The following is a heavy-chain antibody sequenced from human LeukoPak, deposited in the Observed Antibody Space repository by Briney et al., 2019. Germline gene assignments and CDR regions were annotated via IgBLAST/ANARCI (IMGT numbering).Heavy chain of an antibody. J-gene: IGHJ4*02. CDR3: ARDDYSTKTFDY. V-gene: IGHV1-18*01. D-gene: IGHD4-11*01. Sequence: ASVKVSCKASGYTFTSYGISRVRQAPGQGPEWMGWISAYNGNTNYAQKLQGRVTMTTDTSTSTAYMELRSLRSDDTAVYYCARDDYSTKTFDYWGQGTLVTVSS. CDR1: GYTFTSYG. CDR2: ISAYNGNT.